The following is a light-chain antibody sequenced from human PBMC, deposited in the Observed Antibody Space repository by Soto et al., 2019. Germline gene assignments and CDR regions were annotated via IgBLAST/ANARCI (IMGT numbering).Light chain of an antibody. J-gene: IGKJ1*01. CDR2: ASS. V-gene: IGKV1-39*01. Sequence: DIQMNHSPYSLSASVGDRVTITCRASPNIAEYLKWYHHRPGKVPKLLIYASSSLQIGVPSRFSGSGSGTVFTFTITRRQHEDFASSYSQQTYSVQWTFGQGT. CDR3: QQTYSVQWT. CDR1: PNIAEY.